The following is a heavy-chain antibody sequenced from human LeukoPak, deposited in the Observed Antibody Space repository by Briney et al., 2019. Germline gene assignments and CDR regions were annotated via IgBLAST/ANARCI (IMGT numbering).Heavy chain of an antibody. Sequence: GGSLRLSCAASGFTFSDYYMSWSRQAPGKGLEWLSYISPSTTHTSYADSVKGRFTISRDNAKNLLCLQMNSLRAEDTAVYYCARGGHGAADQWGQGTLVTVSS. J-gene: IGHJ5*02. V-gene: IGHV3-11*05. D-gene: IGHD1-26*01. CDR2: ISPSTTHT. CDR1: GFTFSDYY. CDR3: ARGGHGAADQ.